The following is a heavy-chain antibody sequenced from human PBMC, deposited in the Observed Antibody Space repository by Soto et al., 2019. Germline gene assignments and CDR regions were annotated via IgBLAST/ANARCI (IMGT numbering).Heavy chain of an antibody. V-gene: IGHV3-23*01. CDR2: ISGNSGST. Sequence: GGSLRLSCAASGFTFSNYAMSWVRQAPGKGLEWVSTISGNSGSTYYADSVKGRFTISRDNSKNTVYLQMNSLRDEDTAVYYCAKLTAAWGQGTLVTVSS. J-gene: IGHJ4*02. CDR3: AKLTAA. CDR1: GFTFSNYA. D-gene: IGHD6-13*01.